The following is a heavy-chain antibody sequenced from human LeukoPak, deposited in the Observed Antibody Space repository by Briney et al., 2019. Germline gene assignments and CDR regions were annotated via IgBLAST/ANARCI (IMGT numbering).Heavy chain of an antibody. J-gene: IGHJ4*02. D-gene: IGHD6-19*01. Sequence: SETLSLTCTLSGGSISSSSYYWGWIRQPPGTGLEWIGSIYYSGSTYYNPSLKSRVTISVDTSKNQFSLKLSSVTAADTAVYYCARHAVAEDYFDYWGQGTLVTVSS. CDR1: GGSISSSSYY. V-gene: IGHV4-39*01. CDR2: IYYSGST. CDR3: ARHAVAEDYFDY.